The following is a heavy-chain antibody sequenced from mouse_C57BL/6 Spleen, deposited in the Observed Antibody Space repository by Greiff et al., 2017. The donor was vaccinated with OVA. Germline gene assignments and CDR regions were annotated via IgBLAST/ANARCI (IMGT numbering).Heavy chain of an antibody. V-gene: IGHV1-22*01. CDR2: INPNNGGT. Sequence: EVQGVESGPELVKPGASVKMSCKASGYTFTDYNMHWVKQSHGKSLEWIGYINPNNGGTSYNQKFKGKATLTVNKSSSTAYMELRSLTSEDSAVYYCATGYYFDYWGQGTTLTVSS. D-gene: IGHD4-1*01. CDR1: GYTFTDYN. J-gene: IGHJ2*01. CDR3: ATGYYFDY.